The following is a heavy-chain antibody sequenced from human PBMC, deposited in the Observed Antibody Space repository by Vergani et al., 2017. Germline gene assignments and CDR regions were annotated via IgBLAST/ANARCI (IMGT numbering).Heavy chain of an antibody. D-gene: IGHD5-12*01. CDR2: INWNGGST. CDR3: AKANPRNSGYDYLYYYHAMDV. Sequence: EVQLVESGGGVVRPGGSLRLSCAASGFTFDDYGMSWVRQAPGKGLEWVSGINWNGGSTYYAGSAKGRFTISRDSSKNTLYLQMNSLSAGDTAVYYCAKANPRNSGYDYLYYYHAMDVWGQGTTVTVSS. J-gene: IGHJ6*02. CDR1: GFTFDDYG. V-gene: IGHV3-20*04.